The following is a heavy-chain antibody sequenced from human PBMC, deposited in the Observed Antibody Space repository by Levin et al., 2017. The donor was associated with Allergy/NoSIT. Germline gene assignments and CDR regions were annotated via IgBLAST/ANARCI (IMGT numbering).Heavy chain of an antibody. Sequence: GGSLRLSCAASGFTFSNYAMSWVRQAPGKGLEWVSGISGSGGSSYYADSVKGRSTISRDNPKNTLFLQMNSLRAEDTAVYYCAKVRGIAVAGTRDYWGQGTLVTVSS. J-gene: IGHJ4*02. CDR3: AKVRGIAVAGTRDY. CDR1: GFTFSNYA. V-gene: IGHV3-23*01. D-gene: IGHD6-19*01. CDR2: ISGSGGSS.